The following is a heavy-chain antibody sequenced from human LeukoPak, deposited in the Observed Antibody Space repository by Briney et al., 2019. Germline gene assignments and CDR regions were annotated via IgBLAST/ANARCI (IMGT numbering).Heavy chain of an antibody. Sequence: GGSLRLSCVASGFTFSSYWMHWVRQAPGKGLVWVSRINSVGSTTNYEDSVKGRFTISRDNAKNSLFLQMNSLRGEDTAVYYCTREYLTVSYFDYWGQGTLVTVSS. J-gene: IGHJ4*02. D-gene: IGHD4-11*01. CDR3: TREYLTVSYFDY. V-gene: IGHV3-74*01. CDR2: INSVGSTT. CDR1: GFTFSSYW.